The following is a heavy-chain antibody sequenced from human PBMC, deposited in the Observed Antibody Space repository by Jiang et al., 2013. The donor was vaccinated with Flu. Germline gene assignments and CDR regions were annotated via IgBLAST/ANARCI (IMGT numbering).Heavy chain of an antibody. V-gene: IGHV5-51*01. CDR3: ARPPGXTLGVFDV. J-gene: IGHJ3*01. D-gene: IGHD2-15*01. Sequence: GAEVKKPGESLRIPCKGFGYTFTDYWIGWVRQKPGKGLEWMGFIYPDDSDTRYSPSFQGQVTISVDKSITTAYLQWSSLKASDTAKYYCARPPGXTLGVFDVWGQGTKVTVSS. CDR2: IYPDDSDT. CDR1: GYTFTDYW.